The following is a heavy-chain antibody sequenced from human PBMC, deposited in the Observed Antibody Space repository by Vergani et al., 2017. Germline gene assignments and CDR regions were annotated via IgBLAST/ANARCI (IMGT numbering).Heavy chain of an antibody. J-gene: IGHJ5*02. CDR1: GASIRSSNYY. D-gene: IGHD6-19*01. CDR3: ARHSTVEWLVKLGWIDP. CDR2: IYYSGST. V-gene: IGHV4-39*01. Sequence: QLQLQESGPGLVKPSATLSLTCSVSGASIRSSNYYWGWIRQPPGNGLEWIASIYYSGSTYYNPSLKSRVTISVDTSKNQFSLKLSSVTAADTAVYSCARHSTVEWLVKLGWIDPWGQGIRVTVSS.